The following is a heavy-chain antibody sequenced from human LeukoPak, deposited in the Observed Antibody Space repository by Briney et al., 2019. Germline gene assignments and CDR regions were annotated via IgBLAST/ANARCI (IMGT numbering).Heavy chain of an antibody. CDR1: GFTFSSYA. Sequence: GGSLRLSCTASGFTFSSYAMNWVRQAPGKGLEWVSGIGAGGTFTYYADSVKGRFTISRDNSKNTLHLQMNSLRAGDTAVYYCAKGGISEAGLQDWGQGTLVTVSS. CDR2: IGAGGTFT. J-gene: IGHJ1*01. CDR3: AKGGISEAGLQD. D-gene: IGHD6-13*01. V-gene: IGHV3-23*01.